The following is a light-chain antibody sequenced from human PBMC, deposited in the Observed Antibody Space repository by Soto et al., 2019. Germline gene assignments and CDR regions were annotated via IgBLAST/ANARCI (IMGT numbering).Light chain of an antibody. Sequence: DIQMTQSPSSLSASVGDRVTITCRASQNIGVYLNWYQKKPGKAPKLLIHAASSLHSGVPSTFSGSGSGTDFTLTISSLQPEDFATYYCQQLNSYPLTFGGGTKVEIK. J-gene: IGKJ4*01. CDR1: QNIGVY. V-gene: IGKV1-39*01. CDR2: AAS. CDR3: QQLNSYPLT.